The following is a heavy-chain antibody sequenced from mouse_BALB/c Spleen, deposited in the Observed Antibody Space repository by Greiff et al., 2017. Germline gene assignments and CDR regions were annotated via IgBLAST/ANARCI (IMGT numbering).Heavy chain of an antibody. CDR1: GFTFSNYW. V-gene: IGHV6-6*02. CDR2: IRLKSNNYAT. CDR3: TTRGFAY. J-gene: IGHJ3*01. Sequence: EVKLMESGGGLVQPGGSMKLSCVASGFTFSNYWMNWVRQSPEKGLEWVAEIRLKSNNYATHYAESVKGRFTISRDDSKSSVYLQMNNLRAEDTGIYYCTTRGFAYWGQGTLVTVSA.